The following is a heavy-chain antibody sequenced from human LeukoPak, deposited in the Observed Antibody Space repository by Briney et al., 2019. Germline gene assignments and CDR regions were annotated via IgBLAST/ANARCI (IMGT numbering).Heavy chain of an antibody. Sequence: PSETLSLTCAVSGGSISSSNWWSWVRQPPGKGLEWIGEIYHSGSTNYNPSLKSRVTISVDKSKNQFSLKLSSVTAADTAVYYCARGYYCSGGSCYFTGAFDYWGQGTLVTVSS. J-gene: IGHJ4*02. D-gene: IGHD2-15*01. V-gene: IGHV4-4*02. CDR1: GGSISSSNW. CDR3: ARGYYCSGGSCYFTGAFDY. CDR2: IYHSGST.